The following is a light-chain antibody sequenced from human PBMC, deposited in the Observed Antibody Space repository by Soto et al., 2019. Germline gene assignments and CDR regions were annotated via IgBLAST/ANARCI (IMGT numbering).Light chain of an antibody. J-gene: IGKJ4*01. Sequence: EVVMTQSPATVSVSPREGVTLSCRASQTISNDLAWYQQEPGQAPRLLIYGASTRATGVPARFSGGGSGTEFTLTISSLQSEDFAFYYCQQNNKWPPVTFGGGTKVDIK. CDR1: QTISND. V-gene: IGKV3-15*01. CDR2: GAS. CDR3: QQNNKWPPVT.